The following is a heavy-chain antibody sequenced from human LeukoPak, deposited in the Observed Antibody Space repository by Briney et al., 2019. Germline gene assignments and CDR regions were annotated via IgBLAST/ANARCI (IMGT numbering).Heavy chain of an antibody. CDR3: ARDRGMYSSSKMYYYYYYYMDV. D-gene: IGHD6-6*01. Sequence: PGGSLRLSCAVSGFTFTDTYMTWIRQAPGKGLESLSYISPSGTDISYADSVKGRITISRDNAKNSLYLQMNSLRAEDTAVYYCARDRGMYSSSKMYYYYYYYMDVWGKGTTVTVSS. CDR1: GFTFTDTY. J-gene: IGHJ6*03. V-gene: IGHV3-11*04. CDR2: ISPSGTDI.